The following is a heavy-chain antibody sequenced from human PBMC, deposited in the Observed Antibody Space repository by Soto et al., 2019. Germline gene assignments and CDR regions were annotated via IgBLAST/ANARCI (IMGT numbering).Heavy chain of an antibody. CDR2: INPNSGGT. J-gene: IGHJ3*02. CDR3: AREGVMITFGGVIVNAFDI. V-gene: IGHV1-2*02. Sequence: GASVKVSCKASGYTFTGYCVHWVRQAPGQGLEWMGWINPNSGGTNYAQKFQGRVTMTRDTSISTAYMELSRLRSDDTAVYYCAREGVMITFGGVIVNAFDIWGQGTMVTVSS. D-gene: IGHD3-16*02. CDR1: GYTFTGYC.